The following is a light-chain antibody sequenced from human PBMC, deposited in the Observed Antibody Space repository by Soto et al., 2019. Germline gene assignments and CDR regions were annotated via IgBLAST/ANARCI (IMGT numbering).Light chain of an antibody. CDR2: QAS. CDR3: KQYSSYPYT. J-gene: IGKJ2*01. Sequence: DIQLTQSPSTLSASVGDRVTLTCRASQSISSWSAWYQQKPGKAPRLLMYQASTLESGVQSRFSGSGSGTELTLTISRLQPDDFATYYCKQYSSYPYTFGQGTKVDIK. CDR1: QSISSW. V-gene: IGKV1-5*03.